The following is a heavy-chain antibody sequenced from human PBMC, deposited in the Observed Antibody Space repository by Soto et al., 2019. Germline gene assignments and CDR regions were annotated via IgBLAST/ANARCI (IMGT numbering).Heavy chain of an antibody. J-gene: IGHJ3*02. D-gene: IGHD2-21*02. CDR3: ARATGCGGDCGRAFDI. V-gene: IGHV4-30-4*01. CDR1: GGSISSGDYY. Sequence: PSETLSLTCTVSGGSISSGDYYWSWIRQPPGKGLEWIGYIYYSGSTYYNPSLKSRVTISVDTSKNQFSLKLSSVTAADTAVYYCARATGCGGDCGRAFDIWGQGTMVTVSS. CDR2: IYYSGST.